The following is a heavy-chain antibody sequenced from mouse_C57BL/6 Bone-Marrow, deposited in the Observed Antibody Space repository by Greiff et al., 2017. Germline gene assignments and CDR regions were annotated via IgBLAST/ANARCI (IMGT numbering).Heavy chain of an antibody. CDR2: IYPGNSDT. V-gene: IGHV1-5*01. CDR3: TRWVYSNCYAMDY. CDR1: GYTFTIYW. Sequence: VQLQQSGTVLARPGASVKMSCKTSGYTFTIYWMHWVKQRPGQGLEWIGAIYPGNSDTSYNQKFKGKATLTAVTSASTAYMELSSLTNEGSAVYDFTRWVYSNCYAMDYWGQGTSVTVSS. J-gene: IGHJ4*01. D-gene: IGHD2-5*01.